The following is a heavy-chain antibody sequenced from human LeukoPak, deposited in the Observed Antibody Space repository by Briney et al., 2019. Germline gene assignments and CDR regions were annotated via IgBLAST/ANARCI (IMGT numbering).Heavy chain of an antibody. CDR1: GFTFSSYW. D-gene: IGHD4-17*01. V-gene: IGHV3-7*01. CDR3: ARDTTVTMDAEYFQH. Sequence: GGSLRLSCAASGFTFSSYWMSWVRQAPGKGLEWVANIKQDGSEKYYVDSVKGRFTISRDNAKNSLYLQMNSLRAEDTAVYYCARDTTVTMDAEYFQHWGQGTLVTVSS. J-gene: IGHJ1*01. CDR2: IKQDGSEK.